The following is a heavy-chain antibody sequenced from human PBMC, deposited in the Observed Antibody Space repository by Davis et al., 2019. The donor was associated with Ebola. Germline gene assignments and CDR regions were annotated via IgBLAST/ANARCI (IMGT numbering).Heavy chain of an antibody. CDR2: ITSDGSDT. J-gene: IGHJ5*02. D-gene: IGHD4-23*01. CDR1: GFSLDIYS. V-gene: IGHV3-74*01. Sequence: HTGGSLRLSCAASGFSLDIYSANWVRQAPGKGLEWVSYITSDGSDTTYADSVKGRFTISRDNAKNTLYLQMNSLRAEDTAAYYCVRDPLLHGKTFGTWGQGTLVTVSS. CDR3: VRDPLLHGKTFGT.